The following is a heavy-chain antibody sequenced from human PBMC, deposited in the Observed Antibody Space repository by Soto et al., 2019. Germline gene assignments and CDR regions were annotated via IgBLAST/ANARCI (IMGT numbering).Heavy chain of an antibody. J-gene: IGHJ6*03. CDR1: GFTFSSYD. Sequence: GGSLRLSCAASGFTFSSYDMHWVRQATGKGLEWVSAIGTAGDTYYPGSVKGRFTISRENAKNSLYLQMNSLRAGDTAVYYCARATAAAGPYYYYYYMDVWGKGTTVTVSS. CDR3: ARATAAAGPYYYYYYMDV. D-gene: IGHD6-13*01. V-gene: IGHV3-13*01. CDR2: IGTAGDT.